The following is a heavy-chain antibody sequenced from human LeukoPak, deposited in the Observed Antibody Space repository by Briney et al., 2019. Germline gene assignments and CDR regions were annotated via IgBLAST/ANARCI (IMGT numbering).Heavy chain of an antibody. CDR2: IVGRGSST. CDR3: ARWGDYDILTGYYDSDY. D-gene: IGHD3-9*01. J-gene: IGHJ4*02. V-gene: IGHV3-23*01. Sequence: GASLRLSCGASGFIFSNYAMSWVRQAPGKGGEWVSAIVGRGSSTYYADSVKGRFTISRDNSKNTLYLHLNRLRAEDTAVYYCARWGDYDILTGYYDSDYWGQGTLVTVSS. CDR1: GFIFSNYA.